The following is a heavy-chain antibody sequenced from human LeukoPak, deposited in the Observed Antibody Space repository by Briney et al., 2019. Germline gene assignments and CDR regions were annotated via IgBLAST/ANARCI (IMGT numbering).Heavy chain of an antibody. Sequence: PSETLSLTCAVYGGSFSSGGYYWSWIRQSPEKGLEWIAYIYYSGIAYYNPSLESRVTISVDTSRNQFSLKLSSVTAADTAVYYCARVVPIVSTAYYFDYWGQGTLVTVSS. D-gene: IGHD5/OR15-5a*01. CDR1: GGSFSSGGYY. CDR2: IYYSGIA. J-gene: IGHJ4*02. CDR3: ARVVPIVSTAYYFDY. V-gene: IGHV4-30-4*01.